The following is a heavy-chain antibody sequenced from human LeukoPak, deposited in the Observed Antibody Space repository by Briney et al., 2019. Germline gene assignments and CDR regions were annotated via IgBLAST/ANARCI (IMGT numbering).Heavy chain of an antibody. CDR1: GVSFSGYY. V-gene: IGHV4-34*01. CDR2: INHSGST. CDR3: ARGRCSGGSCYPRYSYYYMDV. Sequence: SETLSLTCAVYGVSFSGYYWSWIRQPPGKGLEWIGEINHSGSTNYNPSLKSRFTISLDTSKSQFSLKLSSVTAADTAVYYCARGRCSGGSCYPRYSYYYMDVWGKGTTVTVSS. J-gene: IGHJ6*03. D-gene: IGHD2-15*01.